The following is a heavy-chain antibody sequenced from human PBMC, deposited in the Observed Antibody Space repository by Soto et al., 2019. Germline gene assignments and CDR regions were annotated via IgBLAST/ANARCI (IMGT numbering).Heavy chain of an antibody. Sequence: QVQLVESGGGVVQPGRSLRLSCAASGFTFSSYGMHWVRQAPGKGLEWVAVIWYDGSNKYYAASVKGRFTISRDNSKNTLYLQMNSLRAEDTAVYYCARAGDYGSGSHFDYWGQGTLVTVSS. V-gene: IGHV3-33*01. D-gene: IGHD3-10*01. CDR1: GFTFSSYG. J-gene: IGHJ4*02. CDR3: ARAGDYGSGSHFDY. CDR2: IWYDGSNK.